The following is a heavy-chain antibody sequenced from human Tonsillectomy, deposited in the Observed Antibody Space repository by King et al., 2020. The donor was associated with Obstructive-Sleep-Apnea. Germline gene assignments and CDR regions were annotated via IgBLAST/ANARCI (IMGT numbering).Heavy chain of an antibody. Sequence: VQLQESGPGLVKPSGTLSLTCAVSGGSISSSNWWSWVSQPPGKGLEWIGGSYHSGSTNYNPSLKSRVTISVDKSKNQFSLKLCSVTAADTAVYYCARIAAAAKWYFDYWGQGTLVTVSS. CDR3: ARIAAAAKWYFDY. D-gene: IGHD6-13*01. CDR2: SYHSGST. J-gene: IGHJ4*02. CDR1: GGSISSSNW. V-gene: IGHV4-4*02.